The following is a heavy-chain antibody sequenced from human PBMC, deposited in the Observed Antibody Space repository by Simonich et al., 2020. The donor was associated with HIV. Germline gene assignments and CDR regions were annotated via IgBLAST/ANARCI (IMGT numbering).Heavy chain of an antibody. D-gene: IGHD2-2*01. J-gene: IGHJ4*02. Sequence: EVQLVESGGGLVKPGGSLRLSCAASGFTFSSYSMNCVRQAPGKGLEWVSSISSSSSYIYYADSVKGRFTISRDNAKNSRYLQMNSLRAEDTAVYYCARDGRKGSSTSCSDYWGQGTLVTVSS. CDR3: ARDGRKGSSTSCSDY. CDR2: ISSSSSYI. CDR1: GFTFSSYS. V-gene: IGHV3-21*01.